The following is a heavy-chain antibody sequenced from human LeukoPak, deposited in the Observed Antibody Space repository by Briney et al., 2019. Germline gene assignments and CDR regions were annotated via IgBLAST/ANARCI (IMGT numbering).Heavy chain of an antibody. CDR3: AKDRGDSYGLGAFDI. J-gene: IGHJ3*02. V-gene: IGHV3-23*01. D-gene: IGHD2-21*02. CDR2: ITGGGGST. CDR1: GFTFSTYA. Sequence: GGSLRLSCAASGFTFSTYAMTWVRQAPGKGLGSVSAITGGGGSTFYADSVKGWFTIPRDNSKNTLYLQMNSLRAEDTAVYYCAKDRGDSYGLGAFDIWGQGTMVTVSS.